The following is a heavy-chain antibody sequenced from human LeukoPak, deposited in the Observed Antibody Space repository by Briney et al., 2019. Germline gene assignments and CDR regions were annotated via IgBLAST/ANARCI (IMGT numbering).Heavy chain of an antibody. CDR3: ARVSSPLQYNWFDP. V-gene: IGHV1-2*06. Sequence: ASVKVSCKASGYTFTGYYMHWVRQAPGQGLEWMGRINPNSGGTNYAQKFQGRVTMTRDTSISTAYMELSRLRSDDMAIYYCARVSSPLQYNWFDPWGQGTLVTVSS. J-gene: IGHJ5*02. CDR1: GYTFTGYY. CDR2: INPNSGGT. D-gene: IGHD1-14*01.